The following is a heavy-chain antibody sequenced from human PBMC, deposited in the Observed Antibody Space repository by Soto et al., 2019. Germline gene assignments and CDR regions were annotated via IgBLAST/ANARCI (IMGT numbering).Heavy chain of an antibody. CDR2: INHSGST. D-gene: IGHD6-13*01. V-gene: IGHV4-34*01. CDR3: ARALGYSSSWSIYYYMDV. CDR1: GGSFSGYY. J-gene: IGHJ6*03. Sequence: ETLSLTCAVYGGSFSGYYWSWIRQPPGKGLEWIGEINHSGSTNYNPSLKSRVTISVDTSKNQFSLKLSSVTAADTAVYYCARALGYSSSWSIYYYMDVWGKGTTVTVSS.